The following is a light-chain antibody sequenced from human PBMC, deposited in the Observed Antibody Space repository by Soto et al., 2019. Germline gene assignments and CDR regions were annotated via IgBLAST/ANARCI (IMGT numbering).Light chain of an antibody. CDR3: QQYGSSPTWT. Sequence: EIVLTQSPGTLSLSPGERATLSCRASQSVSSSYLAWYQQKPGQAPRLLIYGASSRATGIPDRFSGSGSGTDFTLTISRLEPEDFAVYYCQQYGSSPTWTFGLGTKVDI. CDR2: GAS. J-gene: IGKJ1*01. V-gene: IGKV3-20*01. CDR1: QSVSSSY.